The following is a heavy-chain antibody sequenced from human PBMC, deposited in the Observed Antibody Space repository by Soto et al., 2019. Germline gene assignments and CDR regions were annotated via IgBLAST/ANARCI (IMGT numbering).Heavy chain of an antibody. CDR2: IYWDDDK. CDR1: GFSLSTSGVG. J-gene: IGHJ4*02. Sequence: QITLKESGPTRVKPTQTLTLTCTFSGFSLSTSGVGVGWIRQPPGKTLERLALIYWDDDKRYSPSLKSRLTITKDTSKIQVVLTMTNVDPVDTATYYCAHRAGLNVIWNGGYLDFLGQGALVTVSS. D-gene: IGHD1-1*01. CDR3: AHRAGLNVIWNGGYLDF. V-gene: IGHV2-5*02.